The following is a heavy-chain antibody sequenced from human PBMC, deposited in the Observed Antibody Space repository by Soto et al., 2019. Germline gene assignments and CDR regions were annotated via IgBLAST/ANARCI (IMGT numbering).Heavy chain of an antibody. CDR3: AIAHAPTLPFDY. D-gene: IGHD2-15*01. CDR1: GGSMRNVY. CDR2: IFHSGNA. Sequence: SETLSLTCTVSGGSMRNVYWRWIRQPPGKRLEWIGFIFHSGNAKYNPSPKSRVTISIDTSKSQFSLSLYSVTAADTAVYFRAIAHAPTLPFDYRGLGILVT. V-gene: IGHV4-59*01. J-gene: IGHJ4*01.